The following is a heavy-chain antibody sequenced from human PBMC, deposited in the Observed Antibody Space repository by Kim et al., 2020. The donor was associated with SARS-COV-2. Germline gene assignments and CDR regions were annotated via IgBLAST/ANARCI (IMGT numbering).Heavy chain of an antibody. CDR3: ARQVRGYSYGYLGWFDP. Sequence: FQGRVTITRDTSASTAYMELSSLRSEDTAVYYCARQVRGYSYGYLGWFDPWGQGTLVTVSS. V-gene: IGHV1-3*01. D-gene: IGHD5-18*01. J-gene: IGHJ5*02.